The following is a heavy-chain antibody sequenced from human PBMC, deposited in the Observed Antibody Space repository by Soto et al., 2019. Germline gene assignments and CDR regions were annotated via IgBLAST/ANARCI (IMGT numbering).Heavy chain of an antibody. V-gene: IGHV3-30-3*01. CDR3: ARDKNILTGYYHDAFDI. CDR2: ISYDGSNK. Sequence: GGSLRLSCAASGFTFSSYAMHWVRQAPGKGLEWVAVISYDGSNKYYADSVKGRFTISRDNSKNTLYLQMNSLRAEDTAVYYCARDKNILTGYYHDAFDICGQGTMVTVSS. D-gene: IGHD3-9*01. J-gene: IGHJ3*02. CDR1: GFTFSSYA.